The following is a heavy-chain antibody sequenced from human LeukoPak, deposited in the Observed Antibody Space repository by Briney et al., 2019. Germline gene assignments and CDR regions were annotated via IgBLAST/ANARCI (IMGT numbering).Heavy chain of an antibody. CDR2: IYHSGST. CDR3: ARGGNYYGSGSYPNWFDP. D-gene: IGHD3-10*01. CDR1: GGSISSSSYY. Sequence: SETLSLTCTVSGGSISSSSYYWGWIRQPPGKGLEWIGYIYHSGSTYYNPSLKSRVTISVDRSKNQFSLKLSSVTAADTAVYYCARGGNYYGSGSYPNWFDPWGQGTLVTVSS. V-gene: IGHV4-30-2*01. J-gene: IGHJ5*02.